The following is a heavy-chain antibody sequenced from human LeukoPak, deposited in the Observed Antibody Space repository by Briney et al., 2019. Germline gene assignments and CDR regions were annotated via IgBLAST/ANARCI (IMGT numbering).Heavy chain of an antibody. D-gene: IGHD4/OR15-4a*01. CDR2: IGPDGGTT. J-gene: IGHJ5*02. Sequence: GGSLRLSCAASGFTFYTYGMHWVRQAPGKGLEYVSGIGPDGGTTYYANSVKGRFTISRDNSKYMLYLQMGSLTADDMAVYYCARGAQLTDHWGQGTLVTVSP. CDR1: GFTFYTYG. V-gene: IGHV3-64*01. CDR3: ARGAQLTDH.